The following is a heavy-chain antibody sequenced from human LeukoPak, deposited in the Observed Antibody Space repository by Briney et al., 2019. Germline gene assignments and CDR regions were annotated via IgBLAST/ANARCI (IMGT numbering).Heavy chain of an antibody. CDR3: VKDSVAATHLDH. Sequence: PGGSLRLSCAASGFTFSSYWMSWVRQAPGKGLEWVANIKQDGSEKYYVDSVKGRFTISRDNAKNSLYLQMNSLRAEDTAVYYCVKDSVAATHLDHWGQGTLVTVSS. J-gene: IGHJ4*02. D-gene: IGHD2-15*01. CDR2: IKQDGSEK. V-gene: IGHV3-7*01. CDR1: GFTFSSYW.